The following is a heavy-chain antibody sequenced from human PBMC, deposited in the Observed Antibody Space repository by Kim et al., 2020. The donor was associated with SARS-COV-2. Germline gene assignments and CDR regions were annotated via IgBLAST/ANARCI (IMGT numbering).Heavy chain of an antibody. D-gene: IGHD6-13*01. CDR2: ISSSGSTI. J-gene: IGHJ4*02. Sequence: GGSLRLSCAASGFTFSSYEMNWVRQAPGKGLEWVSYISSSGSTIYYADSVKGRFTISRDNAKNSLYLQMNSLRAEDTAVYYCARGLGSSWYFIVWTGENERPHYFDYWGQGTLVTVSS. V-gene: IGHV3-48*03. CDR3: ARGLGSSWYFIVWTGENERPHYFDY. CDR1: GFTFSSYE.